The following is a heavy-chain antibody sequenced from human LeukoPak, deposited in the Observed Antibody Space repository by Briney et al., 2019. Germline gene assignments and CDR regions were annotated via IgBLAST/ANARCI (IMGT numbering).Heavy chain of an antibody. J-gene: IGHJ5*02. CDR1: GFTSSSFG. Sequence: GGSLRLSCAASGFTSSSFGMHWVRQAPGKGLEWVAVIWYDASNKYYADSVKGRFTISRDNSKNTLFLQMNSLRDDDTAVHYCVRGVGVSRFNYFDPWGQGTLVIVSS. CDR3: VRGVGVSRFNYFDP. V-gene: IGHV3-33*01. D-gene: IGHD6-13*01. CDR2: IWYDASNK.